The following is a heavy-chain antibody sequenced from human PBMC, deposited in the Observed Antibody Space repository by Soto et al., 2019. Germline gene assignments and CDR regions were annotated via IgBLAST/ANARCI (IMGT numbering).Heavy chain of an antibody. D-gene: IGHD6-13*01. CDR3: ARQAAAPGIDLWFDP. J-gene: IGHJ5*02. CDR1: GGSISSSRSY. CDR2: IFYAGNT. Sequence: QLQLQESGPGLVKPSETLSLTCNVSGGSISSSRSYWAWFRQPPGKELGWIANIFYAGNTYYNPSLKSRVTVSVDTSKNQFSLKLDSVTAADTAVYYCARQAAAPGIDLWFDPWGQGTLVTVSS. V-gene: IGHV4-39*01.